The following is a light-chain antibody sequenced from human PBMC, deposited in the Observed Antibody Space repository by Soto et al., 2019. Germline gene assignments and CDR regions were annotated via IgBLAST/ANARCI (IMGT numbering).Light chain of an antibody. Sequence: QSVLTQPASVSGSPGQAITVSCSGTSGDIGAHNFVSWYQQHPGKAPKLIIYEVINRPSGVSDRFSGSKSGNTASLTISGLQSEDEADYYCNSYTTSNTFVFGSGTRSPS. V-gene: IGLV2-14*03. J-gene: IGLJ1*01. CDR1: SGDIGAHNF. CDR2: EVI. CDR3: NSYTTSNTFV.